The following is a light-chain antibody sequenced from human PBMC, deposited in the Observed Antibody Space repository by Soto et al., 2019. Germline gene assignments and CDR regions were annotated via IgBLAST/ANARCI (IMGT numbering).Light chain of an antibody. CDR2: DNS. V-gene: IGLV1-51*01. CDR1: SSNIETNP. Sequence: QSVLTQPPSVSAAPGQTVTVSCSGGSSNIETNPVSWYQQLPGAAPKLVIFDNSNRPSATPDRFSGSKSGTSATLGFAGLQTGDEADYYCAAWDSSLGLFLFGGGTKLTVL. J-gene: IGLJ3*02. CDR3: AAWDSSLGLFL.